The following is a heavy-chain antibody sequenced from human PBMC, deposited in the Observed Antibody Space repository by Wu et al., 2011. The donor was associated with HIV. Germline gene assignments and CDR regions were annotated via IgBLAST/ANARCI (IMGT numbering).Heavy chain of an antibody. D-gene: IGHD3/OR15-3a*01. CDR2: IVPGFATA. CDR3: ARDPGGLVDY. CDR1: GGTFSSYA. J-gene: IGHJ4*02. V-gene: IGHV1-69*15. Sequence: QVQLVQSGAEVKKPGSSVKVSCKASGGTFSSYAISWVRQAPGQGLEWMGRIVPGFATANYAREFLGRATLTADELTSTAYMELSSLRSEDTAIYYCARDPGGLVDYWGQGTLITVSS.